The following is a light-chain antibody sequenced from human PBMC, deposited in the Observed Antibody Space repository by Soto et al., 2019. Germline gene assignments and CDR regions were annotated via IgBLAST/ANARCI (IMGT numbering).Light chain of an antibody. Sequence: QSALTQPPSASGSPGQSVTISCTGTSSDVGGYNYVSWYQQHPGKAPKLIIYGVDKRPSGVPDRFSGSTSGNTASLTVSGLQADDESDYDCSSYAGSSKYVFGTGTKLTVL. J-gene: IGLJ1*01. CDR1: SSDVGGYNY. CDR3: SSYAGSSKYV. V-gene: IGLV2-8*01. CDR2: GVD.